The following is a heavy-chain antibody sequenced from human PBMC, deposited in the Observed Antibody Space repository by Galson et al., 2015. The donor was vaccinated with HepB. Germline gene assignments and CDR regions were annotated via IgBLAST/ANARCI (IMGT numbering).Heavy chain of an antibody. D-gene: IGHD4/OR15-4a*01. Sequence: SLRLSCAASGFPFSDSYMSWIRQAPGKGLEWLSYISSSTLYTNYADSVKGPFTISRDNVKNSMYLQMNSLRAEDTAVSYCARAAFGTNSYWHFDLWGRGTLVTVSS. J-gene: IGHJ2*01. V-gene: IGHV3-11*06. CDR1: GFPFSDSY. CDR2: ISSSTLYT. CDR3: ARAAFGTNSYWHFDL.